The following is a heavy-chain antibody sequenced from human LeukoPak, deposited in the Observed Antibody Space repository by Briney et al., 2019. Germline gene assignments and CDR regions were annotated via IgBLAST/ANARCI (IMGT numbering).Heavy chain of an antibody. CDR3: ARKSSSLAGPLNWFDP. CDR2: IYHSGST. J-gene: IGHJ5*02. V-gene: IGHV4-30-2*01. D-gene: IGHD6-13*01. Sequence: SQTLSLTCTVSGGSISSGGYYWSWIRQPPGKGLEWIGYIYHSGSTYYNPSLKSRVTISVDRSKNQFSLKLSSVTAADTAVYYCARKSSSLAGPLNWFDPWGQGTLVTVSS. CDR1: GGSISSGGYY.